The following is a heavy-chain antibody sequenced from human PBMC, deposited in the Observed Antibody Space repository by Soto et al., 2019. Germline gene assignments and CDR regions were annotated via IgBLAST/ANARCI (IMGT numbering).Heavy chain of an antibody. CDR2: TIPIFSVT. D-gene: IGHD2-15*01. J-gene: IGHJ4*02. Sequence: QVQLVQSGAEVKKPGSSVKVSCKASGGTFGRFSISWVRQAPGQGLEWMGGTIPIFSVTNYAQKYQGRLIITADESTKTAYMALTSLRSDDTAIYYCASNSQSCSGGSCYAYWGQGTLLTVSS. CDR1: GGTFGRFS. V-gene: IGHV1-69*01. CDR3: ASNSQSCSGGSCYAY.